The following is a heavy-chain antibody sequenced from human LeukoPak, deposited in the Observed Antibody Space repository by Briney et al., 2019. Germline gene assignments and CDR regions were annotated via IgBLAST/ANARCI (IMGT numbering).Heavy chain of an antibody. CDR3: VRENSSGWGGYFDH. CDR2: IYYSGST. CDR1: GGSISGYY. V-gene: IGHV4-59*01. Sequence: SETLSLTCTVSGGSISGYYWSWIRQPPGKGLEWIGFIYYSGSTNYNSSLRSRVTISGDTSKNQFSLKLTSVTAADTAVYYCVRENSSGWGGYFDHWGQGTLATVSS. J-gene: IGHJ4*02. D-gene: IGHD6-19*01.